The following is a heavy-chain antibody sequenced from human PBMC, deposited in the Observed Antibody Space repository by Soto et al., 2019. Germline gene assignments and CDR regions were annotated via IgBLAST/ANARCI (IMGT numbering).Heavy chain of an antibody. D-gene: IGHD6-19*01. CDR1: GFTFSSYA. CDR3: AKDGKVGGWYYYYYGMDV. CDR2: ISGSGGST. J-gene: IGHJ6*02. V-gene: IGHV3-23*01. Sequence: PGGSVRLSXAASGFTFSSYAMSWVRQAPGKGLEWVSAISGSGGSTYYADSVKGRFTISRDNSKTTLYLQMNSLRAEDTAVYYCAKDGKVGGWYYYYYGMDVWGQGTTVTVSS.